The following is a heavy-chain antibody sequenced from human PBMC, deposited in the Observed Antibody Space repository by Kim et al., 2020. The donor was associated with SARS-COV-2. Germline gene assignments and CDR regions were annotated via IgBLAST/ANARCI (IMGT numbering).Heavy chain of an antibody. V-gene: IGHV3-13*01. J-gene: IGHJ6*02. CDR2: ISTTGDT. D-gene: IGHD6-13*01. Sequence: VGSLRLSCVASGFTFSSYDIHWVRQATGKGLEWVSVISTTGDTYYSGSVKGRFTISRENAKNSLYLQMTNLKAGDTAVYYCARDRSTAAGLYYYGMDVWGQGTTVTVSS. CDR1: GFTFSSYD. CDR3: ARDRSTAAGLYYYGMDV.